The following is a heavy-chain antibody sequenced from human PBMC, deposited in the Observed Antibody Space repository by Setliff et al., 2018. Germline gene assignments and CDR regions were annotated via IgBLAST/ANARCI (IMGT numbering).Heavy chain of an antibody. CDR1: GFTFSSYG. CDR3: ARGTQAYTSWTDSALGY. Sequence: LSLSCAASGFTFSSYGFHWVRQAPGKGLEWVAVIWYDGSNSYYADSVKGRFTISRDNSRNMLYMQMNSLRADDTAVYYCARGTQAYTSWTDSALGYWGKGTLVTVSS. D-gene: IGHD2-15*01. V-gene: IGHV3-33*01. J-gene: IGHJ4*02. CDR2: IWYDGSNS.